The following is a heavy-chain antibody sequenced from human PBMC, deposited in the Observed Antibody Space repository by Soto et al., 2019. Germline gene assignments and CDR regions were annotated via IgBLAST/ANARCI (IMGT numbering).Heavy chain of an antibody. CDR3: ARWFGYSYYFDY. D-gene: IGHD3-10*01. Sequence: SETLSLTCTVSGGSISSGDYYWSWIRQPPGKGLEWIGYIYYSGSTYYSPSLKSRVTISVDTSKNQFSLKLSSVTAADTAVYYCARWFGYSYYFDYWGQGTLVTVSS. V-gene: IGHV4-30-4*01. CDR2: IYYSGST. CDR1: GGSISSGDYY. J-gene: IGHJ4*02.